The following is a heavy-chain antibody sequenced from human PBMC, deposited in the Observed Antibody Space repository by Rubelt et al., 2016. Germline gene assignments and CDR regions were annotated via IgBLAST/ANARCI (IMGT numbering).Heavy chain of an antibody. D-gene: IGHD4-17*01. V-gene: IGHV3-30*04. CDR1: GFTFSSYA. Sequence: VQLVESGGGVVQPGRSLRLSCAASGFTFSSYAMHWVRQAPGKGLEWVAVLSHDGNYYQHADSVKGRFTISRDNSKNTLDLQMNSLKTEDTAVYYCTHVYGDYYPDWGQGTLVTVSS. CDR2: LSHDGNYY. CDR3: THVYGDYYPD. J-gene: IGHJ4*02.